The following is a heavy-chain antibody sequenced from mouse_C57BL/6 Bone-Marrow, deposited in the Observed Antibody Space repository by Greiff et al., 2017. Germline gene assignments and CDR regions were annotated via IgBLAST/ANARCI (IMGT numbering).Heavy chain of an antibody. D-gene: IGHD1-1*01. V-gene: IGHV1-55*01. CDR2: IYPGSGST. CDR3: ARRVITTVVDRLYAKDY. J-gene: IGHJ4*01. Sequence: QVQLQQPGAELVKPGASVKMSCKASGYTFTSYWITWVKQRPGQGLAWIGDIYPGSGSTNYNEKFKSKATLTVDTSSSTAYMQLSSLTSEDSAVYYCARRVITTVVDRLYAKDYLGQRTSGNVSS. CDR1: GYTFTSYW.